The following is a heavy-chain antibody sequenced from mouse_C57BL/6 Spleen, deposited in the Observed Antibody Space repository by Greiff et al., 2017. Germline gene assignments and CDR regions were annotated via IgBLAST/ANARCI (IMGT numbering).Heavy chain of an antibody. D-gene: IGHD2-5*01. V-gene: IGHV1-82*01. CDR1: GYAFSSSW. Sequence: VQLVESGPELVKPGASVKISCKASGYAFSSSWMNWVKQRPGKGLEWIGRIYPGDGATNYNGKFKGKATLTADKSSSTAYMQLSSLTSEDSAVYFCAGSGYSNYDYWGQGTTLTVSS. CDR2: IYPGDGAT. J-gene: IGHJ2*01. CDR3: AGSGYSNYDY.